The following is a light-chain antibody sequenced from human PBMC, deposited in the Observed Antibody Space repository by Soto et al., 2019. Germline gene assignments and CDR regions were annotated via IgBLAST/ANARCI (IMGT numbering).Light chain of an antibody. J-gene: IGKJ1*01. CDR2: GAS. V-gene: IGKV3-15*01. CDR3: QQYKNWPPKT. Sequence: EIVMTQSPATLSVSPGETATLSCRASQSVSSNLAWYQQKPGQAPRLLIYGASTRATGIPARFSGSGSGTEFTLTISSLQSEDIAVYYCQQYKNWPPKTFGQGTKVDIK. CDR1: QSVSSN.